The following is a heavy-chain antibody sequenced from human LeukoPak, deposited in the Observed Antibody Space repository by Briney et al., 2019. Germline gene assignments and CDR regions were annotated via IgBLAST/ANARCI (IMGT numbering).Heavy chain of an antibody. CDR1: GGSTSSYY. D-gene: IGHD3-10*01. CDR2: IYTSGST. V-gene: IGHV4-4*07. Sequence: SETLSLTCTVSGGSTSSYYWSWIRQPAGKGLEWIGRIYTSGSTNYNPSLKSRVTMSVDTSKNQFSLKLSSVTAADTAVYYCAREPYYYGSGSYYLDYWGQGTLVTVSS. J-gene: IGHJ4*02. CDR3: AREPYYYGSGSYYLDY.